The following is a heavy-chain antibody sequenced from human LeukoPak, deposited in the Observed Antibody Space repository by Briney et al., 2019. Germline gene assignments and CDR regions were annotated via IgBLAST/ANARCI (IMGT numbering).Heavy chain of an antibody. D-gene: IGHD3-22*01. CDR2: IYYSGST. CDR3: ARGLQGRRSPIYYYDSRGYHDY. CDR1: GGSISSGGYY. V-gene: IGHV4-31*03. Sequence: PSETLSLTCTVSGGSISSGGYYWSWIRQHPGKGLEWIGYIYYSGSTYYNPSLKSRVTISVDTSKNQFSLKLSSVTAADTAVYYCARGLQGRRSPIYYYDSRGYHDYWGQGTLVTVSS. J-gene: IGHJ4*02.